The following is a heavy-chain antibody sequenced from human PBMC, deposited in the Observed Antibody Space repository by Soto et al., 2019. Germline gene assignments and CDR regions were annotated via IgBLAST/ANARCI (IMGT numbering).Heavy chain of an antibody. V-gene: IGHV4-4*07. CDR1: GGSISSYY. CDR2: IYTSGST. Sequence: SETLSLTCTVSGGSISSYYWSWIRQPAGKGLEWIGRIYTSGSTNYNPSLKSRVTMSVDTSKNQFSLKLSSVTAADTAVYYCARDLEAYYYDSSGFNWFDPWGQRTLVTVST. J-gene: IGHJ5*02. CDR3: ARDLEAYYYDSSGFNWFDP. D-gene: IGHD3-22*01.